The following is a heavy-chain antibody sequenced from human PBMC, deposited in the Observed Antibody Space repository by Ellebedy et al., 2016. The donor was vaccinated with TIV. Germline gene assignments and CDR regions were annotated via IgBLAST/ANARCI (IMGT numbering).Heavy chain of an antibody. J-gene: IGHJ3*02. V-gene: IGHV3-21*01. CDR3: ARDRIMRRWLPNLEQRGDAFDI. Sequence: PGGSLRLSCAASGFTFSSYSMNWVRQAPGKGLEWVSSISSSSIYIYYADSVKGRFTISRDNAKNSLYLQMNSLRAEDTAVYYCARDRIMRRWLPNLEQRGDAFDIWGQGTMVTVSS. D-gene: IGHD5-24*01. CDR2: ISSSSIYI. CDR1: GFTFSSYS.